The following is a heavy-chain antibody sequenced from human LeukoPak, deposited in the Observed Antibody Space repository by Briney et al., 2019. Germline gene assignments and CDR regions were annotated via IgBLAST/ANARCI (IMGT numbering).Heavy chain of an antibody. V-gene: IGHV4-59*01. CDR3: ARVVDYGDYGSPGYYYYMDV. D-gene: IGHD4-17*01. CDR2: IYYSGNT. J-gene: IGHJ6*03. Sequence: SETLSLTCTVSGGAISSYYWSWIRQPPGKGLDWIGYIYYSGNTKYNPSLKSRVTISVDTSKNQFSLKLSSVAAADTAVYYCARVVDYGDYGSPGYYYYMDVWGKGTTVTVSS. CDR1: GGAISSYY.